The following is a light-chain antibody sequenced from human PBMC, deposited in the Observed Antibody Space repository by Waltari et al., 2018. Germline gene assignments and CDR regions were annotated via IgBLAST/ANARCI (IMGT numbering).Light chain of an antibody. Sequence: QSALTQHASVSGSPGQSITISCTGTSSDVGGYNTVSWYQQQPGKAPKLLISEVTNRPSGVSNRFSGSKSGNTASLTISGLQAEDEAEYYCSSFTTIGTLVVFGGGTKLTVL. J-gene: IGLJ2*01. CDR2: EVT. CDR1: SSDVGGYNT. V-gene: IGLV2-14*01. CDR3: SSFTTIGTLVV.